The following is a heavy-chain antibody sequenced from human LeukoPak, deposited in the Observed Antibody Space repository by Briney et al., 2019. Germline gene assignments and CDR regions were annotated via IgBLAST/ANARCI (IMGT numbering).Heavy chain of an antibody. V-gene: IGHV3-21*01. CDR1: GFTVSSNY. D-gene: IGHD6-6*01. CDR3: AREKSSSSEPGAFDI. Sequence: GGSLRLSCAASGFTVSSNYMSWVRQAPGKGLEWVSSISSSSSYIYYADSVKGRFTISRDNVENSLYLQMNSLRAEDTAVYYCAREKSSSSEPGAFDIWGQGTMVTVSS. J-gene: IGHJ3*02. CDR2: ISSSSSYI.